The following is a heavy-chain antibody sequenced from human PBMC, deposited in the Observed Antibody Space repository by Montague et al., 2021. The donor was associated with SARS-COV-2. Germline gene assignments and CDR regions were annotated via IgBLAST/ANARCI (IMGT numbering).Heavy chain of an antibody. CDR2: TYYSSKWLH. CDR1: GDSVSSNSAA. Sequence: CAISGDSVSSNSAAWNWIRQSPSRGLEWLGRTYYSSKWLHDYAISVKSRIIINPDTSKNQFSLQLNSVTPEDTAVYYCANFAVSGTTADYWCQGILVTVSS. D-gene: IGHD6-19*01. V-gene: IGHV6-1*01. CDR3: ANFAVSGTTADY. J-gene: IGHJ4*02.